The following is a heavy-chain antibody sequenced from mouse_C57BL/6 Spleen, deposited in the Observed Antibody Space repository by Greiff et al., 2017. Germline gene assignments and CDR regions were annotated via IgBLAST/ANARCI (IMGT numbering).Heavy chain of an antibody. CDR2: INPSNGGT. D-gene: IGHD1-1*01. CDR3: AREDYGSSYFYFDY. Sequence: QVQLQQPGTELVKPGASVKLSCKASGYTFTSYWMHWVKQRPGQGLEWIGNINPSNGGTNYDEKFKSKATLTVDKSSSTAYMQLSSLTSEDSAVYYCAREDYGSSYFYFDYWGQGTTLTVSS. CDR1: GYTFTSYW. J-gene: IGHJ2*01. V-gene: IGHV1-53*01.